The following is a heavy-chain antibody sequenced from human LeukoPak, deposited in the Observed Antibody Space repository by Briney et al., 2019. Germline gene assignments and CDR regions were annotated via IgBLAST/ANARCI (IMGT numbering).Heavy chain of an antibody. CDR3: VGMESQELLSY. Sequence: SETLSLTCTVSGGSISSYYWSWIRQPPGKGLEWIGYIYYSGSTNYNPSLKSRVTISVDTSKNQFSLKLSSVTAADTAVYYCVGMESQELLSYWGQGTLVTVSS. D-gene: IGHD3-10*01. CDR2: IYYSGST. J-gene: IGHJ4*02. V-gene: IGHV4-59*08. CDR1: GGSISSYY.